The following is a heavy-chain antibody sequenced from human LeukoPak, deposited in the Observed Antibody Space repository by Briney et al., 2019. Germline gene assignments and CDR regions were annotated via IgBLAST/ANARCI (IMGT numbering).Heavy chain of an antibody. V-gene: IGHV3-21*01. D-gene: IGHD2-15*01. Sequence: GGSLSLSCAASGFTFSSYSMNWVRQAPGKGLEWVSSISSSSYIYYADSVKGRFTISRDNARNSLYLQMNSLRAEDTAVYYCARDTPSYCSGGSCRGNYYYGMDVWGQGTTVTVSS. CDR1: GFTFSSYS. J-gene: IGHJ6*02. CDR2: ISSSSYI. CDR3: ARDTPSYCSGGSCRGNYYYGMDV.